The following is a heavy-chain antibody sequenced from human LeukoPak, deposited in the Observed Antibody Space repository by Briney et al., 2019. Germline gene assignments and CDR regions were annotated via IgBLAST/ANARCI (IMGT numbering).Heavy chain of an antibody. CDR3: AREIVVVPEDLNWFDP. CDR1: GGSISRSSYY. V-gene: IGHV4-39*07. J-gene: IGHJ5*02. CDR2: IYYSGST. Sequence: SETLSLTCTVSGGSISRSSYYWGWIRQPPGKGLEWIGSIYYSGSTYYNPSLKSRVTISVDTSKNQFSLKLSSVTAADTAVYYCAREIVVVPEDLNWFDPWGQGTLVTISS. D-gene: IGHD2-2*01.